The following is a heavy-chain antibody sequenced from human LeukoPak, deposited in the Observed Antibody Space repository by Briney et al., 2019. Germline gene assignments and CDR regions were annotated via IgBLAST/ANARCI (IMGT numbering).Heavy chain of an antibody. V-gene: IGHV1-2*04. CDR1: GYTFTGYY. CDR3: ARSGLPLIVIPYFDY. Sequence: ASVKVSCKASGYTFTGYYMHWVRQAPGEGLEWMGWINPNSGGTNYAQKFQGWVTMTRDTSISTAYMELSRLRSDDTDVYHSARSGLPLIVIPYFDYWGQGTLVTVSS. J-gene: IGHJ4*02. D-gene: IGHD3-22*01. CDR2: INPNSGGT.